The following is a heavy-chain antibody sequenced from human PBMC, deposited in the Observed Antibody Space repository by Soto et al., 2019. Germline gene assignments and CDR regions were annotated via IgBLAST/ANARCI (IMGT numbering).Heavy chain of an antibody. D-gene: IGHD2-2*01. J-gene: IGHJ5*02. Sequence: PSETLSLTCAVYGGSFSGYYWTWIRQPPGKGLEWIGYIYHSGSTYYIPSLKSRVTISVDRSKNQFSLKLSSVTAADTAVYYCARVPDRWGQEPWSPSPQ. CDR3: ARVPDR. CDR1: GGSFSGYY. V-gene: IGHV4-34*01. CDR2: IYHSGST.